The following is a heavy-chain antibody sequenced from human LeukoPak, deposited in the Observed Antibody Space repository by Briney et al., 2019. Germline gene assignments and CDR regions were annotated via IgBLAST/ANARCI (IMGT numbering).Heavy chain of an antibody. J-gene: IGHJ4*02. Sequence: PSETLSLTCTVSGGSISSGGYSWSWIRQHPGKGLEWIGYIYYSGSTYYNPSLKSRVTISVDTSKNQFPLKLSSVTAADTAVYYCARSERGYSSSSRAFDYWGQGTLVTVSS. D-gene: IGHD6-6*01. CDR3: ARSERGYSSSSRAFDY. CDR1: GGSISSGGYS. V-gene: IGHV4-31*03. CDR2: IYYSGST.